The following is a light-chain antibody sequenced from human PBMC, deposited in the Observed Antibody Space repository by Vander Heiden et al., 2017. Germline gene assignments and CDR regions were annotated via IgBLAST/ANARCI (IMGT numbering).Light chain of an antibody. CDR1: QSGLYSSNNKNY. V-gene: IGKV4-1*01. CDR3: QQDYSTPRT. Sequence: DIVMTQSPDSLAVSLGERATINCKSSQSGLYSSNNKNYLAWYQQKPGQPPKLLIYWASTRESGVPDRFSGRGSGTDFTLTISSLQAEDVAVYYCQQDYSTPRTFGEGTKVEIK. J-gene: IGKJ4*02. CDR2: WAS.